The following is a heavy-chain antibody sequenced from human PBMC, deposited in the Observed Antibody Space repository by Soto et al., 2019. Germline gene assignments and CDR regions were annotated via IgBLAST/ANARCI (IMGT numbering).Heavy chain of an antibody. J-gene: IGHJ4*02. Sequence: SETLSLTCAVYGGSFSGYYWSWIRQPPGKGLEWIGEINHSGSTNYNPSLKSRVTISVDTSKNQFSLKLSSVTAADTAVYYCARGWYRVCDYWGQGTLVTVSS. D-gene: IGHD6-13*01. CDR2: INHSGST. V-gene: IGHV4-34*01. CDR1: GGSFSGYY. CDR3: ARGWYRVCDY.